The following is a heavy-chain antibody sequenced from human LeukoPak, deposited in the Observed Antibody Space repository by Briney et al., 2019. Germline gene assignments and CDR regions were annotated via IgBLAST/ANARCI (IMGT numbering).Heavy chain of an antibody. J-gene: IGHJ4*02. D-gene: IGHD2-15*01. V-gene: IGHV3-66*01. Sequence: GGSLRLSCAASGFTVSSNYMSWVRQAPGKGLEWVSVIYSGGSTYYADSVKGRFTISRDNSKNTLYLQMNSLRAEDMAVYYCASSLVAADFDYWGQGTLVTVSS. CDR3: ASSLVAADFDY. CDR2: IYSGGST. CDR1: GFTVSSNY.